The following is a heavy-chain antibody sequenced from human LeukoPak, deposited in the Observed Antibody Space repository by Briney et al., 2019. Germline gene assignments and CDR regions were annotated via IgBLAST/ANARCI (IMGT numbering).Heavy chain of an antibody. CDR1: GGSFSSSYWF. J-gene: IGHJ5*02. CDR2: ISYSGST. D-gene: IGHD6-25*01. CDR3: GRRGSGLNWFDP. Sequence: PSETLSLICTVSGGSFSSSYWFWCFIRQPPGKGLEWIGSISYSGSTFYSPSLKSRVTMSVDTSKNQFSLKLSSVTAADTAVYYCGRRGSGLNWFDPWGQGTLVTVSS. V-gene: IGHV4-39*01.